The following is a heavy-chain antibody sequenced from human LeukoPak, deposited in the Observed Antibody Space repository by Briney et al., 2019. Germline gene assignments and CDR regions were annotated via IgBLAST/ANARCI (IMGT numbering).Heavy chain of an antibody. Sequence: PSETLSLTCAVYGGSFSGYYWSWIRQPPGKGLEWIGYIYYSGSTNYNPSLKSRVTISVDTSKNQFSLKLSSVTAADTAVYYCARELLWFGEDSYNWFDPWGQGTLVTVSS. D-gene: IGHD3-10*01. CDR1: GGSFSGYY. J-gene: IGHJ5*02. V-gene: IGHV4-59*01. CDR2: IYYSGST. CDR3: ARELLWFGEDSYNWFDP.